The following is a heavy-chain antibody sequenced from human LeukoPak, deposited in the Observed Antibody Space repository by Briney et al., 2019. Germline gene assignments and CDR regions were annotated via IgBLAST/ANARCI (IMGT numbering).Heavy chain of an antibody. CDR1: GFTFSSYA. CDR3: AKLPSWQLPPSDHWYYFDY. CDR2: ISGSGGST. J-gene: IGHJ4*02. V-gene: IGHV3-23*01. Sequence: PGGSLRLSCAASGFTFSSYAMSWVRQAPGKGLEWVSAISGSGGSTYYADSVKGRFTISRDNSKNTLYLQMNSLRAEDTAVYYCAKLPSWQLPPSDHWYYFDYWGQGTLVTVSS. D-gene: IGHD2-15*01.